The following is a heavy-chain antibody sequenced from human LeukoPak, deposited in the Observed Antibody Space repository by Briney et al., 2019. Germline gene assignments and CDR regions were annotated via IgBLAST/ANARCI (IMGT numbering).Heavy chain of an antibody. D-gene: IGHD3-22*01. J-gene: IGHJ4*02. Sequence: HPGGALRLSCAAPGVSVTTYAMSCVRQAPGEGRERVSRILGDGTFTYYSESVKGRVTISRESSTHSLHLQMNSLRAKDTSVYFCAKDMCNYDSPYFDSWGQGTLVTVSS. CDR3: AKDMCNYDSPYFDS. CDR1: GVSVTTYA. V-gene: IGHV3-23*03. CDR2: ILGDGTFT.